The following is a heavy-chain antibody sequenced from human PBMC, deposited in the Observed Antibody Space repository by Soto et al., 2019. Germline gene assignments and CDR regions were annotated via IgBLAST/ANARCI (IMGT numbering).Heavy chain of an antibody. V-gene: IGHV3-23*01. Sequence: GGSLRLSCAASGFTFISYAMSWVRQAPWKGLEWVSAISGSGGSTYYADSVKGRFTISRDNSKNTLYLQMNSLRAEDTAVYYCAKDHVYCLAYYYDVMDVCGQGSTVTVS. CDR3: AKDHVYCLAYYYDVMDV. CDR2: ISGSGGST. CDR1: GFTFISYA. D-gene: IGHD3-16*01. J-gene: IGHJ6*02.